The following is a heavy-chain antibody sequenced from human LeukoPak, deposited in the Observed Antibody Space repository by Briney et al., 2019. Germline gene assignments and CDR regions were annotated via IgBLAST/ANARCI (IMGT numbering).Heavy chain of an antibody. D-gene: IGHD5-18*01. CDR2: INSDGSST. CDR1: GFTFSTYW. CDR3: VRPGGFSYGYYFDH. J-gene: IGHJ4*02. V-gene: IGHV3-74*01. Sequence: GGSLRLSCVASGFTFSTYWMYWVRQVPGKGLVWVSRINSDGSSTAYADSVKGRFTISRDNAKNTLYMKMNSLRAEDTAVYYCVRPGGFSYGYYFDHWGQGALVTVSS.